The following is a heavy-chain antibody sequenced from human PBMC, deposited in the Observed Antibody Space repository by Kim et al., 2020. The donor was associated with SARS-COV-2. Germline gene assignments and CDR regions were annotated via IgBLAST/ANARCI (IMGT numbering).Heavy chain of an antibody. Sequence: SETLSLTCAVYGGSFSGPYWNWIRKSPGLGLEWIGEISHSGIANYNPSLKSRVTLSVDTSKNQFSLKLSSVTAADTAVYYCARRAAGVDWWGQGTPVTVS. V-gene: IGHV4-34*01. J-gene: IGHJ4*02. CDR2: ISHSGIA. CDR1: GGSFSGPY. CDR3: ARRAAGVDW.